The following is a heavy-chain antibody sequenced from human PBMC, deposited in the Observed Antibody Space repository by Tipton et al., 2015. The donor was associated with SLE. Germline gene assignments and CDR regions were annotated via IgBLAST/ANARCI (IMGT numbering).Heavy chain of an antibody. J-gene: IGHJ3*02. CDR1: GYDFNSYW. CDR2: IHPGDSGR. D-gene: IGHD5-24*01. Sequence: VQLVQSGAEVKKPGESLKISCKGYGYDFNSYWIGWGRQMPGKGLEWMGLIHPGDSGRRDNPPFQGQVTISADKSITTAYLQWSSLKASDTAIYYCARHLARENAFDIWGQGTMVTVSA. CDR3: ARHLARENAFDI. V-gene: IGHV5-51*01.